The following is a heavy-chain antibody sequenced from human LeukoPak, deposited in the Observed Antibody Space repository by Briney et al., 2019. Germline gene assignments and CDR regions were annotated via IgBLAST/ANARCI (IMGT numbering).Heavy chain of an antibody. CDR3: ARDQVRGYYYYMDV. V-gene: IGHV1-2*02. Sequence: ASVKVSCKASGYTFTGYYMHWVRQAPGQGLEWIGWINPNSGGTNYAQKFQGRVTMTRDTSISTAYMELSRLRSDDTAVYYCARDQVRGYYYYMDVWGKGTTVTISS. D-gene: IGHD3-10*01. CDR1: GYTFTGYY. J-gene: IGHJ6*03. CDR2: INPNSGGT.